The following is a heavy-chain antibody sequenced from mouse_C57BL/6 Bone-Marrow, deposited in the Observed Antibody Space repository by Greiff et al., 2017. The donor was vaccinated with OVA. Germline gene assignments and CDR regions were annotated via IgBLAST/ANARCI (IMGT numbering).Heavy chain of an antibody. CDR3: ERNPDWDWYFDV. CDR2: IYPRDGST. D-gene: IGHD4-1*01. Sequence: VKLQQSGPELVKPGASVKLSCKASGYTFTSYDINWVKQRPGQGLEWIGLIYPRDGSTKYNEKFKGKATLTVDTSSSTAYMELNSLASEDSAVYFCERNPDWDWYFDVWGTGTTVTVSS. V-gene: IGHV1-85*01. CDR1: GYTFTSYD. J-gene: IGHJ1*03.